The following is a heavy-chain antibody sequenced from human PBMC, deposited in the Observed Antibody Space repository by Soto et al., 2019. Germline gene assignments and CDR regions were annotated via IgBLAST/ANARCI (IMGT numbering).Heavy chain of an antibody. J-gene: IGHJ3*02. V-gene: IGHV3-53*01. CDR2: IYSGGSI. Sequence: EVQLVESGGGLIQPGGSLRLSCAASGFTVSSNYMSWVRQAPGKGLEWVSVIYSGGSIYYADSVKGRFTISRDNSKNTLYLQMNSLRAEDTAVYYCARVGYAVTTGGAFDIWGQGTMVTVSS. D-gene: IGHD4-17*01. CDR3: ARVGYAVTTGGAFDI. CDR1: GFTVSSNY.